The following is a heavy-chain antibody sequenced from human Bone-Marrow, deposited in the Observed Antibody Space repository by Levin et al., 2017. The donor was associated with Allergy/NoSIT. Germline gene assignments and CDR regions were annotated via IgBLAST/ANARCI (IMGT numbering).Heavy chain of an antibody. D-gene: IGHD4-17*01. CDR3: AKEMTPVTSGGDY. J-gene: IGHJ4*02. Sequence: SGGSLRLSCAASGFTFSSFAMSWFRQAQGKGLEWVSGISGSGGSTHYADSVKGRFTISRDNYQNILFLQLNSLRAEDTAVYYCAKEMTPVTSGGDYWGQGTLVTVSS. CDR2: ISGSGGST. V-gene: IGHV3-23*01. CDR1: GFTFSSFA.